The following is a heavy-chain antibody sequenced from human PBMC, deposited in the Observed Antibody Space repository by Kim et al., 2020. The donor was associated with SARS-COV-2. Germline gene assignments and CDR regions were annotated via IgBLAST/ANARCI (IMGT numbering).Heavy chain of an antibody. D-gene: IGHD3-3*01. V-gene: IGHV1-18*04. Sequence: ASVKVSCKASGYTFTSYGISWVRQAPGQGLEWMGWISAYNGNTNYAQKLQGRVTMTTDTSTSTAYMELRSLRSDDTAVYYCARVPITIFGVVTDYYYGMDVWGQGTTVTVSS. CDR2: ISAYNGNT. CDR1: GYTFTSYG. CDR3: ARVPITIFGVVTDYYYGMDV. J-gene: IGHJ6*02.